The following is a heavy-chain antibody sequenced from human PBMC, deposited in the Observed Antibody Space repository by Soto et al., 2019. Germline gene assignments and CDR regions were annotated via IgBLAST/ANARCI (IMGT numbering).Heavy chain of an antibody. D-gene: IGHD6-19*01. J-gene: IGHJ4*02. CDR3: ATPHSYSSGWNDFDY. V-gene: IGHV3-66*04. CDR1: GFTVSSNY. Sequence: GGSLRLSCAASGFTVSSNYMSWVRQAPGKGLEWVSVIYSGGSTYYADSVKGRFTISRDNSKNTLYLQMNSLRDEDTFVYYCATPHSYSSGWNDFDYWGQGTLVTVSS. CDR2: IYSGGST.